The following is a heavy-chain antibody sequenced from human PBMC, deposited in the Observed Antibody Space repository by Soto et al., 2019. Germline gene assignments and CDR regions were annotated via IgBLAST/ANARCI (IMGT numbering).Heavy chain of an antibody. CDR1: GFTFGRNA. J-gene: IGHJ3*02. Sequence: ESGGGLVQPGGSLRLSCAASGFTFGRNAMSWVRQAPGKGLVWVSSISGTGDSTYYADSVKGRFTISRDNSKNTLYLQMNSLRADDTAVYFCARELRDSSGWGAFDIWGQGTMVTVSS. D-gene: IGHD6-19*01. V-gene: IGHV3-23*01. CDR3: ARELRDSSGWGAFDI. CDR2: ISGTGDST.